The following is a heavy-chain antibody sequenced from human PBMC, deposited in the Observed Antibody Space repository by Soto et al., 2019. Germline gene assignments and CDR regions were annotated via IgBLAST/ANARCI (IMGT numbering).Heavy chain of an antibody. J-gene: IGHJ4*02. CDR2: IYYSGST. CDR3: AIRYLDRTTSHSDY. CDR1: GGSISSSSYY. V-gene: IGHV4-39*01. Sequence: ASVTLSVTCTVAGGSISSSSYYWGWIRQPPGKGLEWIGSIYYSGSTYYNPSLKSRVTISVDTSKNQFSLKLSSVTAADTAVYYCAIRYLDRTTSHSDYWGQGTLVTVSS. D-gene: IGHD1-1*01.